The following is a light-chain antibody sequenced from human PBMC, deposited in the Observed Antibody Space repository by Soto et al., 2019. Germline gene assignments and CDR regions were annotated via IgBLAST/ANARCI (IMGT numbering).Light chain of an antibody. V-gene: IGKV1-39*01. CDR1: QNIRTY. CDR2: SAS. J-gene: IGKJ2*01. Sequence: DIQMTQSPYSLSASLGDSVTITCRASQNIRTYLNWYQQKPGRAPKLLIHSASALPSGVPSRFSGSGSGTDFTLTISSLQSEDFGTYYCQQSYSTPRTFGHGTKLEIK. CDR3: QQSYSTPRT.